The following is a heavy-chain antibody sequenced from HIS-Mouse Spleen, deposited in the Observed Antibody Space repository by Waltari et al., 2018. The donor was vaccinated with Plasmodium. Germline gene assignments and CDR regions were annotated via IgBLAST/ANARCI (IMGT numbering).Heavy chain of an antibody. J-gene: IGHJ4*02. CDR3: AREVNSGTFDY. Sequence: HVQLQESGPRLVKPSETLSLTCTVSGGPIRSYYWNWIRPPPGKGLEWIGYIYYSGSTNYNPSLKSRVTISVDTSKNQFSLKLSSVTAADTAVYYCAREVNSGTFDYWGQGTLVTVSS. V-gene: IGHV4-59*01. D-gene: IGHD1-26*01. CDR2: IYYSGST. CDR1: GGPIRSYY.